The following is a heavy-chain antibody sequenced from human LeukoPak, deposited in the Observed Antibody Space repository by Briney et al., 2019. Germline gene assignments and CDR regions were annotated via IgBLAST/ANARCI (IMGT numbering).Heavy chain of an antibody. J-gene: IGHJ6*02. CDR2: INAGNGNT. CDR3: ARMYCSRGSCYPLFYYYAMDV. Sequence: ASVKVSCKASGYIFTSYAMHWVRQAPGQRLEWMGWINAGNGNTKYSQKFQGRVTITRDTSASTAYMELSSLRSEDTAVYYCARMYCSRGSCYPLFYYYAMDVWGQGTTVTVSS. V-gene: IGHV1-3*01. D-gene: IGHD2-15*01. CDR1: GYIFTSYA.